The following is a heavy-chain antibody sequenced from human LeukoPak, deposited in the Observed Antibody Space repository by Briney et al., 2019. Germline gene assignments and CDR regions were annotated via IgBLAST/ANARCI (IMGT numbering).Heavy chain of an antibody. CDR2: ISSSRSTI. D-gene: IGHD3-10*01. V-gene: IGHV3-48*01. Sequence: PGGSLRLSCAASGFTFSSYSMNWVRQAPGKGLEWVSYISSSRSTIYYADSVKGRFTISRDNAKNSLYLQMNSLRAEDTAVYYCCGGARFDPWGQGTLVTVSS. CDR1: GFTFSSYS. J-gene: IGHJ5*02. CDR3: CGGARFDP.